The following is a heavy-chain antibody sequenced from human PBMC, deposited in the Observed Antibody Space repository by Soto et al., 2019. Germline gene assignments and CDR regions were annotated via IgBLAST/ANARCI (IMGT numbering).Heavy chain of an antibody. Sequence: QVQLVESGGGVVQPGRSLRLSCAASGFTFSSYAMHWVRQAPGKGLEWVAVISYDGSNKYYADSVKGRFTISRDNSKNTLYLQMNSRRAEDTAVYYCAREEQWLVSRYWGQGTLVTVSS. CDR3: AREEQWLVSRY. V-gene: IGHV3-30-3*01. CDR1: GFTFSSYA. CDR2: ISYDGSNK. D-gene: IGHD6-19*01. J-gene: IGHJ4*02.